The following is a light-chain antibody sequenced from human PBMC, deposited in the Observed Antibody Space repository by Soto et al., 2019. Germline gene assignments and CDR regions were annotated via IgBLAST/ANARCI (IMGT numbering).Light chain of an antibody. CDR1: SSDVGGYNY. CDR3: SSYTSSSTRV. J-gene: IGLJ1*01. V-gene: IGLV2-14*03. Sequence: QSALTQPASVSGSPGQSIPISCTGTSSDVGGYNYVSWYQHHPGKAPKLIIYDVDNRPSGVSDRFSGSKSGNTASLTISGLQAEDEADYYCSSYTSSSTRVFRTGTKLTVL. CDR2: DVD.